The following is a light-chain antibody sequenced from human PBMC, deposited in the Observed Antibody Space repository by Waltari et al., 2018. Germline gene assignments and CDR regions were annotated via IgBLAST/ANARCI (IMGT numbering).Light chain of an antibody. CDR2: SQF. J-gene: IGLJ2*01. Sequence: QSMLTQPPSASGSPGQRVTISCSGGRSNIGSNALNWYQQLPGTAPKLLIYSQFLRPSGVPDRFSGSRSGTSASLAISGLQSEDEADYYCSAWDDSLQVVLFGGGTKLTVL. V-gene: IGLV1-44*01. CDR1: RSNIGSNA. CDR3: SAWDDSLQVVL.